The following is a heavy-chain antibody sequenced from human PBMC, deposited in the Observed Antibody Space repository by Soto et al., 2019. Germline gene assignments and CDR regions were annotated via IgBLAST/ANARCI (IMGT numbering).Heavy chain of an antibody. J-gene: IGHJ4*02. CDR3: AHTLVAGLGYYFDY. CDR2: IYWDDDK. CDR1: GFSLSTTRVG. D-gene: IGHD6-19*01. V-gene: IGHV2-5*02. Sequence: QITLKESGPTLVKPTQTLTLTCTFSGFSLSTTRVGVGWIRQPPGKALEWLALIYWDDDKRYSPFLKSMLTITKGTSKNQVVLTMTNMDPMDTATYFCAHTLVAGLGYYFDYWGQGTLVTVSS.